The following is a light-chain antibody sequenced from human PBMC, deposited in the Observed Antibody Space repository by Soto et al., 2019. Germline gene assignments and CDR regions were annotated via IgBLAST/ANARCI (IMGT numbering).Light chain of an antibody. CDR1: QSVSSSY. CDR3: QQFEA. CDR2: GAS. J-gene: IGKJ3*01. Sequence: EIVLTQSPGTLSLSPGERATLSCRASQSVSSSYLAWYQQKPGQAPRLLIYGASSRATGIPDRFSGSGSGTDFTLTISRLEPEDFAVYYCQQFEAFGPGTKVDIK. V-gene: IGKV3-20*01.